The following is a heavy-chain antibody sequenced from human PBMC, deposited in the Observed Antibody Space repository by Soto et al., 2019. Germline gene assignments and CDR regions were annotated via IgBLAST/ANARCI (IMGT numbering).Heavy chain of an antibody. CDR2: MNPNSGNT. CDR1: GYTFTSYD. V-gene: IGHV1-8*01. Sequence: QVQLVQSGAEVKKPGASVKVSCKASGYTFTSYDINWVRQATGQGLEWMGWMNPNSGNTGYAQKFKGRVTMTRNTSISTAYMELISLRSEDTAVYYCARGLVDFWSGYYTFDYWGQGTLVTVSS. D-gene: IGHD3-3*01. J-gene: IGHJ4*02. CDR3: ARGLVDFWSGYYTFDY.